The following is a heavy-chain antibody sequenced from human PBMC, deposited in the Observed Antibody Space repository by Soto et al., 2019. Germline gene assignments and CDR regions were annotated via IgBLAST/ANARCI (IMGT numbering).Heavy chain of an antibody. CDR1: GGSFSGYY. Sequence: PSETLSLTCAVYGGSFSGYYWSWIRQPPGKGLEWIGEINHSGSTNYNPSLKSRVTISVDTSKNQFSLKLSSVTAADTAVYYCARGKTGATLFDYWGQGTLVTVSS. V-gene: IGHV4-34*01. D-gene: IGHD1-26*01. J-gene: IGHJ4*02. CDR2: INHSGST. CDR3: ARGKTGATLFDY.